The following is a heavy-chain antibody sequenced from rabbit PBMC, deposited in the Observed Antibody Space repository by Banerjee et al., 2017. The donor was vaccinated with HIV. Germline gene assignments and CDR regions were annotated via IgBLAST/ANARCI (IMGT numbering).Heavy chain of an antibody. CDR2: IDAGGNGST. D-gene: IGHD6-1*01. V-gene: IGHV1S40*01. CDR3: VRDGYAGSAYVAFTL. CDR1: GFSFSSSYY. Sequence: QSLEESGGGLVKPGASLTLTCTASGFSFSSSYYMCWVRQAPGKGLEWIACIDAGGNGSTYYASWAKGRFTITKTSSTTVTLQMTSLTAADTATYFCVRDGYAGSAYVAFTLWGPGTLVTVS. J-gene: IGHJ4*01.